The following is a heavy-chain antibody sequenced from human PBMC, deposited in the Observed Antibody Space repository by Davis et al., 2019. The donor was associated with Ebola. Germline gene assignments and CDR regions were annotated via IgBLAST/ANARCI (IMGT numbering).Heavy chain of an antibody. CDR1: GFTFSDYY. J-gene: IGHJ5*02. CDR3: ARDRPDEWLLPPVGFDP. CDR2: ISSSGSTI. V-gene: IGHV3-11*01. Sequence: PGGSLRLSCAASGFTFSDYYMSWIRQAPGKGLEWVSYISSSGSTIYYADSVKGRFTISRDNAKNSLYLQMNSLRAEDTAVYYCARDRPDEWLLPPVGFDPWGQGTLVTVSS. D-gene: IGHD3-22*01.